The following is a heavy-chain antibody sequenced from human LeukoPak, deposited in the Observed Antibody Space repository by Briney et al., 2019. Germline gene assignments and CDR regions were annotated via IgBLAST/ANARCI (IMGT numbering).Heavy chain of an antibody. J-gene: IGHJ4*02. Sequence: SETLSLTCAVSGGSFAGYYWTWIRQPPGKGLEWIGEISHVGSTNYNPSLKSRITISVDTSKNQFSLKLSSVTAADTAVYYCARHLGEFDYWGQGTLVTVSS. CDR3: ARHLGEFDY. CDR1: GGSFAGYY. CDR2: ISHVGST. V-gene: IGHV4-34*01. D-gene: IGHD3-10*01.